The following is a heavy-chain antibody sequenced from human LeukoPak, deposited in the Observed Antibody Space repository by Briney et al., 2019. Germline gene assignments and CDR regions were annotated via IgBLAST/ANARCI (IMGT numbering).Heavy chain of an antibody. CDR3: ASAVAGSPYYFDY. V-gene: IGHV4-59*01. Sequence: SETLSLTCTVSGGSISSYYWSWIRQPPGKGLEWIWYIYYSGSTNYNPSLKSRVTISVDTSKNQFSLRLSSVTAADTAVYYCASAVAGSPYYFDYWGQGTLVTVSS. CDR1: GGSISSYY. J-gene: IGHJ4*02. CDR2: IYYSGST. D-gene: IGHD6-19*01.